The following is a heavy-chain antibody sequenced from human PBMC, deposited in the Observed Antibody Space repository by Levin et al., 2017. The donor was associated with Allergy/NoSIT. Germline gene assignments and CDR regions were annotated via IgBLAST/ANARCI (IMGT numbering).Heavy chain of an antibody. CDR2: ISYDGSNK. CDR3: ARDLAPATVVTPSY. Sequence: GGSLRLSCAASGFTFSSYAMHWVRQAPGKGLEWVAVISYDGSNKYYADSVKGRFTISRDNSKNTLYLQMNSLRAEDTAVYYCARDLAPATVVTPSYWGQGTLVTVSS. D-gene: IGHD4-23*01. J-gene: IGHJ4*02. V-gene: IGHV3-30*04. CDR1: GFTFSSYA.